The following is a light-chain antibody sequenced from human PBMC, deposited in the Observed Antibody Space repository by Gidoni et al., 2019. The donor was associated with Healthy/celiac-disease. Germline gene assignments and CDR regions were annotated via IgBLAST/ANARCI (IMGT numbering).Light chain of an antibody. CDR1: TGAVTSGHY. CDR3: LLSYSGARPVV. CDR2: DTS. Sequence: AVVTQEPALTVSPGGTVTLTCGSSTGAVTSGHYPYWFQQKPGQAPRTLIYDTSNTHSWTPARFSGSLLGGKAALTLSGAQPEDEAEYYCLLSYSGARPVVFGGGTKLTVL. V-gene: IGLV7-46*01. J-gene: IGLJ2*01.